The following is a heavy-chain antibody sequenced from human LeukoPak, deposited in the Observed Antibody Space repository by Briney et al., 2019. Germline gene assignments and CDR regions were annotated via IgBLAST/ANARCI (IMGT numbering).Heavy chain of an antibody. CDR1: GYSFTSYW. CDR3: ARPAFGSGSYYKD. V-gene: IGHV5-51*01. CDR2: IYPGDSTT. Sequence: GESLKISCKGSGYSFTSYWVGWVRQMSGKGLEWMGIIYPGDSTTRYSPSFQGQVTISADKSISTAYLQWSSLKASDTAMYYCARPAFGSGSYYKDWGQGTLVTVSS. D-gene: IGHD3-10*01. J-gene: IGHJ4*02.